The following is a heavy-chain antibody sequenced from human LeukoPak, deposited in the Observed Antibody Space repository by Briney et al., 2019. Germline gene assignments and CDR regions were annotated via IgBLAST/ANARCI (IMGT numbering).Heavy chain of an antibody. V-gene: IGHV3-23*01. CDR3: AKDETGFLNYFHY. J-gene: IGHJ4*02. CDR1: GFTFSSYT. D-gene: IGHD3-3*01. CDR2: IDSSGTKT. Sequence: GGSLRLSCAASGFTFSSYTMSWVRQAPGKGLAWVSGIDSSGTKTTYAGSVKGRFTISRDNPRNTLYLRMNSLRAEDTAVYYCAKDETGFLNYFHYWGQGALVTVSS.